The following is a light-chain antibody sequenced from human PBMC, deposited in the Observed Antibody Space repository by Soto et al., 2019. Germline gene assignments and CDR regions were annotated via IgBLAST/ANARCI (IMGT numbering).Light chain of an antibody. CDR1: TGAVTSGHH. Sequence: QAVVTQEPSLTVSPGGTVTLTCGSSTGAVTSGHHPYWFQQKPGQAPRTLIYDTTKKYSWTPAGFSGSLLGGKAALTLSVAQPECEAEDFCLLSYSGARRVFGSGTKLTVL. J-gene: IGLJ1*01. CDR3: LLSYSGARRV. CDR2: DTT. V-gene: IGLV7-46*01.